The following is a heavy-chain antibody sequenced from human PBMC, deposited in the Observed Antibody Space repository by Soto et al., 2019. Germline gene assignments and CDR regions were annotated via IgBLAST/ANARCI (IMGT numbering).Heavy chain of an antibody. CDR2: IYYSGST. V-gene: IGHV4-59*08. Sequence: PSETLSLTCTVSGGSISSYCWSWIRQPPGKGLEWIGYIYYSGSTNYNPSLKSRVTISVDTSKNQFSLKLSSVTAADTAVYYCARQDYSSGYDYWGQGTLVTVSS. CDR1: GGSISSYC. D-gene: IGHD6-19*01. J-gene: IGHJ4*02. CDR3: ARQDYSSGYDY.